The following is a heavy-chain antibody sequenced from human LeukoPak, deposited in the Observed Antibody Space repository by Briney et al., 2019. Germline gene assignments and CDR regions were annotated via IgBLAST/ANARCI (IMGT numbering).Heavy chain of an antibody. V-gene: IGHV1-2*06. CDR1: GYTFTGYY. D-gene: IGHD3-22*01. Sequence: GASVKVSCKASGYTFTGYYMHWVRQAPGQGLEWMGRINPNSGGTNYAQKFQGRVTMTRDTSISTAYMELSRLRSEDTAVYYCAREFYYDSSGYDAFDIWGQGTMVTVSS. CDR2: INPNSGGT. J-gene: IGHJ3*02. CDR3: AREFYYDSSGYDAFDI.